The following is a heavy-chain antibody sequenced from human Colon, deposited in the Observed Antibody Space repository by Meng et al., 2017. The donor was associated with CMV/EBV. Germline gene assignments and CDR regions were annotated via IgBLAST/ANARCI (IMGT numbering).Heavy chain of an antibody. J-gene: IGHJ6*02. V-gene: IGHV3-48*03. CDR3: ARSNCSSTSCYLTFYYYGMDV. CDR1: GFTFSSYE. CDR2: ISSSGSTI. D-gene: IGHD2-2*01. Sequence: SCAASGFTFSSYEMNWVRQAPGKGLEWVSYISSSGSTIYYADSVKGRFTISRDNAKNSLYLQMNSLRAEDTAVYYCARSNCSSTSCYLTFYYYGMDVWGQGTTVTVSS.